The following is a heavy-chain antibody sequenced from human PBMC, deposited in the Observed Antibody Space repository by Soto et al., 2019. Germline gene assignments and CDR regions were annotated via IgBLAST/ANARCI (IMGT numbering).Heavy chain of an antibody. CDR3: ASLPWANYYYYGMDV. D-gene: IGHD7-27*01. Sequence: ASVKVSCKASGYTFTSYDINWVRQATGQGLEWMGWMNPNSGNTGYAQKFQGRVTMTRNTSLSTAYMELSSLRSEDTAVYYCASLPWANYYYYGMDVWGQGTTVTVSS. V-gene: IGHV1-8*01. J-gene: IGHJ6*02. CDR1: GYTFTSYD. CDR2: MNPNSGNT.